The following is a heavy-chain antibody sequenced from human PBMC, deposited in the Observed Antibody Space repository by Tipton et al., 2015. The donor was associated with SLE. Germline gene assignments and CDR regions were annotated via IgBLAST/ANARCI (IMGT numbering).Heavy chain of an antibody. CDR2: INHSGST. CDR1: GGSFSGYY. D-gene: IGHD6-6*01. V-gene: IGHV4-34*01. Sequence: TLSLTCAVYGGSFSGYYWSWIRQPPGKGLEWIGEINHSGSTDYNPSLKSRVTISVDTSKNQISLKLSSVTAADTAVYYCARDGGIAARPMDYWGQGTLVTVSS. CDR3: ARDGGIAARPMDY. J-gene: IGHJ4*02.